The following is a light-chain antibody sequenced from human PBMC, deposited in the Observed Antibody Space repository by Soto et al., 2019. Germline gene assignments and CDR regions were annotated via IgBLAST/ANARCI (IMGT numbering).Light chain of an antibody. CDR2: GAS. CDR3: QQYGTSPSLT. V-gene: IGKV3-20*01. CDR1: QSISSSY. J-gene: IGKJ4*01. Sequence: EIVLTQSPVTLSLSPGERATLSCRASQSISSSYLAWYQHKPGQAPRLLISGASRRATGIPDRFSGSGSGTDFTLTISRLEPEDFAVYYCQQYGTSPSLTFGGGTKVEIK.